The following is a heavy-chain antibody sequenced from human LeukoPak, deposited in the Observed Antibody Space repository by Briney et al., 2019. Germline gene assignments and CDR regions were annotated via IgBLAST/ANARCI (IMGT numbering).Heavy chain of an antibody. J-gene: IGHJ4*02. CDR2: IHYSGKT. CDR1: SGSISSGAYY. CDR3: ARDRIVVVPAATRTLDY. Sequence: SETLSLTCTVSSGSISSGAYYWGWIRQPPGKGLEWIGTIHYSGKTYYNPSLKSRITISIDTSKKQFALKLSSVTAADTAVYYCARDRIVVVPAATRTLDYWGQGTLVTVSS. V-gene: IGHV4-39*06. D-gene: IGHD2-2*01.